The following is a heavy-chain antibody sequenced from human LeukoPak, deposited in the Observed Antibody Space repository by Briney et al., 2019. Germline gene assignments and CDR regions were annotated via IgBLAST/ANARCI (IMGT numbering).Heavy chain of an antibody. CDR1: GYTFTSYD. CDR2: MNPNSGNT. CDR3: ASLTYYYDSSGYYYDGAFDI. V-gene: IGHV1-8*01. Sequence: ASVKVSCKASGYTFTSYDINWVRQATGQGLEWMGWMNPNSGNTGYAQKFQGRVTMTRNTSISIAYMELSSLRSEDTAVYYCASLTYYYDSSGYYYDGAFDIWGQGTMVTVSS. J-gene: IGHJ3*02. D-gene: IGHD3-22*01.